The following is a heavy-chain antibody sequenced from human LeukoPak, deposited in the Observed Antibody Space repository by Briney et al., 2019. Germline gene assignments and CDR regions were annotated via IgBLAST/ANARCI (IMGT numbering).Heavy chain of an antibody. Sequence: PGGSLRLSCAASGFTVSSNYMSWVRQAPGKGLEGVAGISPGGHDTNYADSVKGRFTISRDNSRGTVYLQMDSLRAGDTAFYFCARDFRMGGTPGWINWGQGTLIIVSS. D-gene: IGHD1-26*01. J-gene: IGHJ4*02. CDR2: ISPGGHDT. CDR3: ARDFRMGGTPGWIN. CDR1: GFTVSSNY. V-gene: IGHV3-53*01.